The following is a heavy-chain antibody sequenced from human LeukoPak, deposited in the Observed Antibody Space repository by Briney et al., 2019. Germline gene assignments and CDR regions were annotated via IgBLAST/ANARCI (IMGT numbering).Heavy chain of an antibody. CDR1: GGSMRNYY. Sequence: SETLSLNCTVSGGSMRNYYWIWIRQPPGKGLEWIGYIYYSGSTNYNPSLKSRVTMSVDRSKNQFSLKLSSVTAADTALYYCARLPGAASGTSLFDYWGQGVLVTVSS. D-gene: IGHD6-13*01. V-gene: IGHV4-59*08. CDR2: IYYSGST. CDR3: ARLPGAASGTSLFDY. J-gene: IGHJ4*02.